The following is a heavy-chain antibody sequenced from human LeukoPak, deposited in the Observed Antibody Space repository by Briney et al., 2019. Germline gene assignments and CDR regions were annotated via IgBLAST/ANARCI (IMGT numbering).Heavy chain of an antibody. J-gene: IGHJ4*02. Sequence: PGGSLRLSCAASGFTFGDYAMSWVRQAPGKGLEWVATIQPDGSEKYYSDSVKGRFTISRDNSKNTLYLQMNSLRAEDTAVYYCAKKDSIRYYFDYWGQGTLITVSS. CDR2: IQPDGSEK. CDR3: AKKDSIRYYFDY. CDR1: GFTFGDYA. V-gene: IGHV3-7*03. D-gene: IGHD3-22*01.